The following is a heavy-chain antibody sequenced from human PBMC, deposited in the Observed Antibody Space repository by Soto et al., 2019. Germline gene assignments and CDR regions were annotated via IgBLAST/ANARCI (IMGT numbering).Heavy chain of an antibody. CDR3: AKARTYYDFWSGSEVDV. J-gene: IGHJ6*04. V-gene: IGHV3-23*01. CDR2: ISGSGGST. CDR1: GFTFNSYA. Sequence: GGSLRLSCAASGFTFNSYAMSWVRQAPGKGLEWVSAISGSGGSTYNADSVKGRFTISRDNSKNTLYLQMNSLRAEDTAVYYCAKARTYYDFWSGSEVDVWGKGTTVTVSS. D-gene: IGHD3-3*01.